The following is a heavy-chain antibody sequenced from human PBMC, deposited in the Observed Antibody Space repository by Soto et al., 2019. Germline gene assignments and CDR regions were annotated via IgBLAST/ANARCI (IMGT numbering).Heavy chain of an antibody. J-gene: IGHJ4*02. CDR3: ARSGEHPFDF. CDR1: GYTFTNYV. CDR2: SSPLKGNT. Sequence: ASVKVSCKASGYTFTNYVIHWVRQAPGKGLEWMGWSSPLKGNTKYAQKVQGRVSVTTDTYTNTVYMELSGLRYDDTALYYCARSGEHPFDFWGQGTLVTVSS. D-gene: IGHD6-25*01. V-gene: IGHV1-18*01.